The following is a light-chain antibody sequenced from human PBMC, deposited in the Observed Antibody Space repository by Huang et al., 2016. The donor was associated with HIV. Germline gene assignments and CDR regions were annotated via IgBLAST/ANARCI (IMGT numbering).Light chain of an antibody. J-gene: IGKJ1*01. CDR2: AAS. CDR3: LQYNTYPWT. V-gene: IGKV1-16*02. CDR1: QDISNY. Sequence: DIQMTQSPSSVSASVGDRVTTTCRASQDISNYLAWFQQKPGRAPQSLIYAASTLLSGVPSKFSGSGSGTDFTLTINSLQPEDFATYYCLQYNTYPWTFGQGTRVEIK.